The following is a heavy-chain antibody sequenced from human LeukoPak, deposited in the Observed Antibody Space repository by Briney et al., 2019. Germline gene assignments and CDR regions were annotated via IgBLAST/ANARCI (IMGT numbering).Heavy chain of an antibody. Sequence: ASVKVSCKASGYTFTSYGISWVRQAPGQGLEWMGWISAYNGNTNYAQKLQGRVTMTTDTSTSTAYMELRSLRSDDTAMYYCARDLGSLLVVDFDYWGQGTLVTVSS. J-gene: IGHJ4*02. D-gene: IGHD3-22*01. CDR1: GYTFTSYG. V-gene: IGHV1-18*01. CDR3: ARDLGSLLVVDFDY. CDR2: ISAYNGNT.